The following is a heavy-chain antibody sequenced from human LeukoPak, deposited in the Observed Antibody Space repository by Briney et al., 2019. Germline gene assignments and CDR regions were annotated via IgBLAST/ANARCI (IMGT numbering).Heavy chain of an antibody. CDR2: IYPGESDT. V-gene: IGHV5-51*01. D-gene: IGHD1-7*01. J-gene: IGHJ4*02. CDR3: ARREATTEYFDF. CDR1: GYRFTNYW. Sequence: GGSLKISFKGSGYRFTNYWIAWVRQMPGKGLEWKGVIYPGESDTRYNPSFQGQVTISADRSFGTAYLQWSSLKASDSAMYYCARREATTEYFDFWGQGTLVTVSS.